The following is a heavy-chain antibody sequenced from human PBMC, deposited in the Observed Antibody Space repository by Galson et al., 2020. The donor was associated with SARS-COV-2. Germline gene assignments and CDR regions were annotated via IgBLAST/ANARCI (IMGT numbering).Heavy chain of an antibody. V-gene: IGHV3-53*01. CDR2: INPAEDT. Sequence: GESPKIPCAASGFTVGSRWLSRVRQAPGKGPEWVSLINPAEDTFYAHPIKGRFTTSRDISRNTLFLQMNSLRAEGTAVYYWLREGDTINPDYGGQGTLVTVSS. J-gene: IGHJ4*02. D-gene: IGHD3-10*01. CDR3: LREGDTINPDY. CDR1: GFTVGSRW.